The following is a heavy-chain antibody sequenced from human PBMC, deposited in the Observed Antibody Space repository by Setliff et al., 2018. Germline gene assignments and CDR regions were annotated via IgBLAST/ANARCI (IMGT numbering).Heavy chain of an antibody. Sequence: PSETLSLTCTVSDGSISSGVYYWGWIRQPPGKGLEWIGRIYHGGKTYYNTSLESRLTISVDTSKNQFSLKLRSVTAADTAVYYCARMSGFLYMDVWGKGTTVTVSS. D-gene: IGHD3-3*01. CDR1: DGSISSGVYY. J-gene: IGHJ6*03. V-gene: IGHV4-39*01. CDR3: ARMSGFLYMDV. CDR2: IYHGGKT.